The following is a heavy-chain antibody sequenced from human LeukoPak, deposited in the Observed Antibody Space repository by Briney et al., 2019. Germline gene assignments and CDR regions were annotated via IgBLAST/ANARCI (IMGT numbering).Heavy chain of an antibody. CDR2: ISSSGSTI. CDR3: ARWCKWEPPHAFDI. V-gene: IGHV3-11*04. J-gene: IGHJ3*02. Sequence: PGGSLRLSCAASGFTFSDYNMSWSCQAPGKGLEWVSYISSSGSTIYYADSVKGRFTISRDNAKNSLYLQMNSLRAEDTAVYYCARWCKWEPPHAFDIWGQGTMVTVSS. CDR1: GFTFSDYN. D-gene: IGHD1-26*01.